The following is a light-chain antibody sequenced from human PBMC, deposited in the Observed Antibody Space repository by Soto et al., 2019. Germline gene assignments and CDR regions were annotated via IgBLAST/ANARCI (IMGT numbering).Light chain of an antibody. Sequence: IMMKQSPATLSVYQGARATISCRASQSVSIDLAWYQQTPGQAPRLLIYGASTRATGIPVRFSGSASGTEFTLTISSLQSEDFTVYYCQQYNKWPLTFGQGTKVDIK. CDR2: GAS. V-gene: IGKV3-15*01. CDR1: QSVSID. CDR3: QQYNKWPLT. J-gene: IGKJ1*01.